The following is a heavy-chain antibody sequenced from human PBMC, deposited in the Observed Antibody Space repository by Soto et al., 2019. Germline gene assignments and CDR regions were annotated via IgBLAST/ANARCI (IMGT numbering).Heavy chain of an antibody. D-gene: IGHD3-10*01. Sequence: QVQLVQSGAEVKKPGASVKVSCKASGYTFTSYGITWVGKAPGQGLEGLGGISAYKGNTNYAQKLQGRVTMTPDTSTSTAYMELRSLRSDDTAVYYCAWAYGSGTPPHYYYGMDVWGQGTTVTVSS. CDR1: GYTFTSYG. V-gene: IGHV1-18*01. CDR3: AWAYGSGTPPHYYYGMDV. J-gene: IGHJ6*02. CDR2: ISAYKGNT.